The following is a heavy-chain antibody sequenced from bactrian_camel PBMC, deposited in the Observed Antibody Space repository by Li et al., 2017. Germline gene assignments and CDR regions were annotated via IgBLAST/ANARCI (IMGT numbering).Heavy chain of an antibody. CDR2: IDSDGAT. CDR3: AADWRPMACDDTTILRAPR. Sequence: HVQLVESGGNSVQAGGSLRLTCAASGTTACMGWFRQAPGKEREGVATIDSDGATNYADSVKGRFTISRERFKDTLYLQMNTLKPEDTAMYYCAADWRPMACDDTTILRAPRRGQGTQVTVS. CDR1: GTTAC. D-gene: IGHD4*01. J-gene: IGHJ4*01. V-gene: IGHV3S53*01.